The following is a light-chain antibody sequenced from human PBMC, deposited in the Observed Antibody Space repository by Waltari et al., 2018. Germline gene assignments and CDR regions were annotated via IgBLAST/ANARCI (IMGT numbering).Light chain of an antibody. Sequence: RASQRCRRALAVDKQKPCQAPRRLIYGASSRATGVPDRFSGSGSGTDFSLTISRLEPEDFAVYYCQHYVRLPVSFGQGTKVEIK. CDR2: GAS. J-gene: IGKJ1*01. V-gene: IGKV3-20*01. CDR1: QRCRRA. CDR3: QHYVRLPVS.